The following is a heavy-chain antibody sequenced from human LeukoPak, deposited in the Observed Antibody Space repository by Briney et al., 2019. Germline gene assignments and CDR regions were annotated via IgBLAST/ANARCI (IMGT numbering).Heavy chain of an antibody. CDR2: ISGGDIST. D-gene: IGHD3-10*01. CDR1: RFTFSSYA. J-gene: IGHJ4*02. V-gene: IGHV3-23*01. CDR3: AKAPMVRGVIIADY. Sequence: GGSLRLSCAASRFTFSSYAMTWVRQAPGKGLEWVSTISGGDISTYYADSVKGRFTVSRDNSKKTLYLQMNSLRAEDTAVYHCAKAPMVRGVIIADYWGQGTLVTVSS.